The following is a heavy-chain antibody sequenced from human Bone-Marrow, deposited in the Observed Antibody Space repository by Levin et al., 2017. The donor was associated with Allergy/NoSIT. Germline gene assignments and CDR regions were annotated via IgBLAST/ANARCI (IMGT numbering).Heavy chain of an antibody. CDR3: ARRQRRGTGGDDAFDI. CDR1: GYSFTSYW. Sequence: GESLKISCKGSGYSFTSYWIGWVRQMPGKGLEWMGIIYPGDSDTRYSPSFQGQVTISADKSISTAYLQWSSLKASDTAMYYCARRQRRGTGGDDAFDIWGQGTMVTVSS. CDR2: IYPGDSDT. V-gene: IGHV5-51*01. J-gene: IGHJ3*02. D-gene: IGHD7-27*01.